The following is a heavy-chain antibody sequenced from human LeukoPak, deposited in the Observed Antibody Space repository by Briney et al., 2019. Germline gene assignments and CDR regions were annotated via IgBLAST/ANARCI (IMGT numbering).Heavy chain of an antibody. CDR2: INSDGSST. J-gene: IGHJ6*02. V-gene: IGHV3-74*01. CDR3: ARSNYYYYYGMDV. CDR1: GFTFSSYW. Sequence: GGSLRLSRAASGFTFSSYWMHWVRQAPGKGLVWVSRINSDGSSTSYADSVKGRFTISRDNAKNTLYLQMNSLRAEDTAVYYCARSNYYYYYGMDVWGQGTTVTVSS.